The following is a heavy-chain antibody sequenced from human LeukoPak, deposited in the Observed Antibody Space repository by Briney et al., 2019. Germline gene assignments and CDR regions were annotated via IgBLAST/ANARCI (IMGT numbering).Heavy chain of an antibody. CDR2: IKEDGSEK. CDR3: ARLHSAVYYGDAFDI. CDR1: GFTFSSYW. V-gene: IGHV3-7*03. D-gene: IGHD3-10*01. J-gene: IGHJ3*02. Sequence: GGSLRLSCAVSGFTFSSYWMTWVRQAPGKGLEWVAKIKEDGSEKYYVDSVKGRFTVSRDNVKNSLFLQMNSLGVEDTAAYYCARLHSAVYYGDAFDIWGQGTMVTVSS.